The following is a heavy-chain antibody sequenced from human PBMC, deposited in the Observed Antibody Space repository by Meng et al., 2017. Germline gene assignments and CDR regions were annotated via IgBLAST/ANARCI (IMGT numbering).Heavy chain of an antibody. Sequence: QGQLWTAGAEVKKPGASVKVSCNASAHTLSSDGFAWVRQAPGQGLEWMGWINAYNGYTDYAQKFLGRVTLTTDTSTNTGYMELRSLTSDDTAVYYCATRGNPYLDCWGQGTLVTVSS. CDR1: AHTLSSDG. J-gene: IGHJ4*02. CDR2: INAYNGYT. CDR3: ATRGNPYLDC. V-gene: IGHV1-18*01.